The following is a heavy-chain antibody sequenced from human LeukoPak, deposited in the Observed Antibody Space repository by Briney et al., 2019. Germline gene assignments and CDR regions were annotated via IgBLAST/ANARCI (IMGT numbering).Heavy chain of an antibody. J-gene: IGHJ4*02. CDR2: INPNSGGT. D-gene: IGHD6-13*01. V-gene: IGHV1-2*02. CDR3: ARDVEYSSSWFDY. Sequence: ASVKVSCKASGYTFTGYYMHWVRQAPGQGLEWMGWINPNSGGTNYAQKFQGRVTMTRDTSISTAYMELSRLRSDDTAVYYCARDVEYSSSWFDYWGQGTLVTVPS. CDR1: GYTFTGYY.